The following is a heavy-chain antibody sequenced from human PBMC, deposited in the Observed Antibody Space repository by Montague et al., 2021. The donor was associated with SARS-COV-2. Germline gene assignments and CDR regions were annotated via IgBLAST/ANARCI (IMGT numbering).Heavy chain of an antibody. CDR3: ARGRAARSITIFGVVNPAIRYYYYMDV. CDR2: INDSGST. CDR1: GGSFSGCY. V-gene: IGHV4-34*01. Sequence: SETLSLTCAVYGGSFSGCYWSWIRQPPGKGLEWIGEINDSGSTYHNPSLKSRVTISVDTSKNQFSLKLSSVTAADTAVYYCARGRAARSITIFGVVNPAIRYYYYMDVWGKGTTVTVSS. D-gene: IGHD3-3*01. J-gene: IGHJ6*03.